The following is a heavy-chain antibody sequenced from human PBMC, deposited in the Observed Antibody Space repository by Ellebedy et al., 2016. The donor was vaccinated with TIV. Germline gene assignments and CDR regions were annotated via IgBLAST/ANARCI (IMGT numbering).Heavy chain of an antibody. D-gene: IGHD3-10*01. CDR3: AKFGSADYFDY. V-gene: IGHV3-7*03. CDR1: GFTFSSYW. Sequence: GGSLRLSXAASGFTFSSYWMSWVRQAPGKGLEWVANIKEDGSEKNYVDSVKGRFTISRDNAKNSLYLQMNSLRAEDTAVYYCAKFGSADYFDYWGQGTLVTVSS. CDR2: IKEDGSEK. J-gene: IGHJ4*02.